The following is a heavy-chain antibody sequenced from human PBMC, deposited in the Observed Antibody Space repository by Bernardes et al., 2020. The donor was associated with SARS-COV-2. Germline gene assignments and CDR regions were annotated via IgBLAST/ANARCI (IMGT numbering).Heavy chain of an antibody. CDR2: ISSSGSSI. D-gene: IGHD1-26*01. CDR3: ARDVGPGEVGAEYYCYYGMDV. J-gene: IGHJ6*02. V-gene: IGHV3-48*03. Sequence: GGSLRLSCAASGFTFSSYEMNWVRQAPGKGLEWVSYISSSGSSIYYADSVKGRFTISRDNTKNSLYLQMNSLRAEDTAVYYCARDVGPGEVGAEYYCYYGMDVWGQGTTVTVSS. CDR1: GFTFSSYE.